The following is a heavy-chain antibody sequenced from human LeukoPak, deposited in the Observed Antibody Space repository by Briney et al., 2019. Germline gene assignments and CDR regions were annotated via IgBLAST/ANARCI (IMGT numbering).Heavy chain of an antibody. J-gene: IGHJ6*02. CDR1: GYTFTSYA. CDR2: INAGNGNT. CDR3: ARVGRHYYYGMDV. Sequence: GASVNVSCTASGYTFTSYAMHWVRQAPGQRLEWMGWINAGNGNTKYSQKFQGRVTITRDTSASTAYMELSSLRSEDTAVYYCARVGRHYYYGMDVWGQGTTVTVSS. V-gene: IGHV1-3*01.